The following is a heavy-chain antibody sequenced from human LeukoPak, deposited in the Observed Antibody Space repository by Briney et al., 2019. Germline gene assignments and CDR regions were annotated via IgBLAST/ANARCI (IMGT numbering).Heavy chain of an antibody. CDR1: GFTFSSYA. CDR2: IKQDGSEK. V-gene: IGHV3-7*01. D-gene: IGHD4-11*01. J-gene: IGHJ3*02. Sequence: GGSLRLSCAASGFTFSSYAMSWVRQAPGKGLEWVANIKQDGSEKNYVDSVKGRFTISRDNAKSSLYLQMNSLRAEDTAVYYCARRGYLVGNYDAIDMWGLGTMVTVSS. CDR3: ARRGYLVGNYDAIDM.